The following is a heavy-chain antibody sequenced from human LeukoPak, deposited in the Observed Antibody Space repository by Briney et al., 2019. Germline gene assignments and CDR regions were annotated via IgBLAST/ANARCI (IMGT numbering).Heavy chain of an antibody. D-gene: IGHD3-22*01. J-gene: IGHJ4*02. CDR1: GFTFDDYG. CDR3: ARVTHYDSSGPFDY. CDR2: ITSSSTYT. V-gene: IGHV3-21*04. Sequence: PGGSLRLSCAASGFTFDDYGMSWVRQAPGKGLEWVSSITSSSTYTFYADSVKGRFTISRDNAKNSLYLQMNSLRAEDTALYYCARVTHYDSSGPFDYWGQGTLVTVSS.